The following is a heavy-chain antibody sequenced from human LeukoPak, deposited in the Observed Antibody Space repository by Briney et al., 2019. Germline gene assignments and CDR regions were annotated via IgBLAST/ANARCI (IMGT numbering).Heavy chain of an antibody. CDR2: ISGRGGDT. D-gene: IGHD1-26*01. J-gene: IGHJ4*02. CDR3: AKGLWASTVGATGILFDY. CDR1: GFTFRRSA. Sequence: PGGSLRLSCAASGFTFRRSAMAWVRQVPGKGLEWVSTISGRGGDTDYADSVKGRFIISRDSSENTLYLQMHSLGVEDTGVYYCAKGLWASTVGATGILFDYWGQGIQVTVSS. V-gene: IGHV3-23*01.